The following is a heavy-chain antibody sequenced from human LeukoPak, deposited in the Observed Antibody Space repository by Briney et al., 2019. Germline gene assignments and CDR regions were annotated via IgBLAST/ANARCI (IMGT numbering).Heavy chain of an antibody. V-gene: IGHV1-69*06. CDR2: TIPIFGTA. D-gene: IGHD6-19*01. Sequence: SVKVSCKASGGTFSSYAISWVRQAPGQGLEWMGGTIPIFGTANYAQKFQGRVTITADKSTSTAYMELSSLRSEDTAVYYCARGTVAGTYYYYYMDVWGKGTTVTVSS. CDR1: GGTFSSYA. J-gene: IGHJ6*03. CDR3: ARGTVAGTYYYYYMDV.